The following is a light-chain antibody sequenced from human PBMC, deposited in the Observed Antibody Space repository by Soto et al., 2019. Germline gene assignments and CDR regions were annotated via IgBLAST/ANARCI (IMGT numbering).Light chain of an antibody. CDR3: QSYGSSLSGSGV. V-gene: IGLV1-40*01. CDR2: GNS. CDR1: SSNIGAGYD. Sequence: QSVLTQPPSVSGAPGQRVTISCTGSSSNIGAGYDVHWYQQFPGTAPKLLIYGNSNRPSGVPDRFSGSKSGTSASLAITGLQAEDEADYYCQSYGSSLSGSGVFGGGTKLT. J-gene: IGLJ2*01.